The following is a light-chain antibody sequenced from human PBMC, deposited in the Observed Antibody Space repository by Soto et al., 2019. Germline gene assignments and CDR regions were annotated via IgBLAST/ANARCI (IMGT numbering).Light chain of an antibody. CDR2: GVT. Sequence: QSALTQPASVSGSPGQSITISCTGTSSDIGGYDYVSWYQHHPGKAPKFIIYGVTNRPSGVSHRFSGSKSANTASLTISGLQDEDEADYYCTSYTSSSTHVFGTGTKLTVL. V-gene: IGLV2-14*01. CDR1: SSDIGGYDY. CDR3: TSYTSSSTHV. J-gene: IGLJ1*01.